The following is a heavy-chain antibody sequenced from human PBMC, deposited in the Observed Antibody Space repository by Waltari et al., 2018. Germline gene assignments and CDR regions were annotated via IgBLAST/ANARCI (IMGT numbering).Heavy chain of an antibody. J-gene: IGHJ5*02. CDR3: GTLEAVAS. Sequence: VQVVESGGGLVPPGGSRRINCTGSGFDFSPYWMQWVRQVPGKGLVWVSGGNYAGSGTKDADHVRGRFTISRDNARSTVHLQMDNLRVEDTAVYYCGTLEAVASWGQGTLVTVSA. CDR2: GNYAGSGT. V-gene: IGHV3-74*03. CDR1: GFDFSPYW.